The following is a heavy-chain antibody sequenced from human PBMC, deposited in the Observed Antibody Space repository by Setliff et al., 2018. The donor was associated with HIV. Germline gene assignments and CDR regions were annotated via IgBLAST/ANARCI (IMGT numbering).Heavy chain of an antibody. Sequence: SSETLSLTCSVSGASISSYYWSWIRQHPGKGLEWIGYISPTGNTNYNPSLKSRDTISTDTSKKQYSLTLTSVTAADTAVSYCARQPHSSDLKIWNYWGQGTLVTVSS. CDR2: ISPTGNT. CDR3: ARQPHSSDLKIWNY. D-gene: IGHD6-19*01. CDR1: GASISSYY. J-gene: IGHJ4*02. V-gene: IGHV4-4*09.